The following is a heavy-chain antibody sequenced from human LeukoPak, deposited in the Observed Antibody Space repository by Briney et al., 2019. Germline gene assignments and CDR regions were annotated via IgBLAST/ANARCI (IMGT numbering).Heavy chain of an antibody. CDR1: GFTFSNYW. CDR2: IDNAGSIT. J-gene: IGHJ3*02. V-gene: IGHV3-74*03. Sequence: GGSLRLSCAASGFTFSNYWIHWVRQAPGKGLVWVSRIDNAGSITTYANSVKGRFTISRDNAENTLYLQMNSLRVEDTAVYYCARVSRNDAFDIWGQGTMVTVSS. CDR3: ARVSRNDAFDI.